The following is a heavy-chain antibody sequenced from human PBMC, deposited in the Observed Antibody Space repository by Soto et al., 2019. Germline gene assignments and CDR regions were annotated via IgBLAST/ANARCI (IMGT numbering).Heavy chain of an antibody. Sequence: QITLKESGPTLVKPTQTLTLTCTFSGFSLSTTGVGVSWIRQPPGKALEWLAVIYWDDDKRYSPFLQSRLTITKDTSKNQVGLTMTNMDPVDTAAYYCAHTIAVSGSWFGPIYYWGQGTPVTVSS. CDR1: GFSLSTTGVG. V-gene: IGHV2-5*02. CDR2: IYWDDDK. CDR3: AHTIAVSGSWFGPIYY. D-gene: IGHD3-10*01. J-gene: IGHJ4*02.